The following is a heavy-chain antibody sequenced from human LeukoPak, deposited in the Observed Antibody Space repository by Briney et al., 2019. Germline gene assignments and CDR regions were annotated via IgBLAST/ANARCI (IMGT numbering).Heavy chain of an antibody. D-gene: IGHD2-2*01. V-gene: IGHV4-30-4*08. CDR1: GGSISSSSYY. Sequence: PSETLSLTCTVSGGSISSSSYYWGWIRQPPGKGLEWIGYIYYSGSTYYNPSLKSRVTISVDTSKNQFSLKLSSVTAADTAVYYCARVGPAANYYYYMDVWGKGTTVTVSS. CDR2: IYYSGST. CDR3: ARVGPAANYYYYMDV. J-gene: IGHJ6*03.